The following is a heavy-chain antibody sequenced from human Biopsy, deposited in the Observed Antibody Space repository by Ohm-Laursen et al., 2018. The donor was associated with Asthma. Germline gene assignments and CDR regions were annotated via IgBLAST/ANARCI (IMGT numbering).Heavy chain of an antibody. CDR2: MYSGGTS. CDR3: ARGDSSNWSHYYFDY. Sequence: SLRLSCAASVFAVSRDHMFWVRQPPGKGLEWVSVMYSGGTSHTADSVRGRFTISRDYSKNTLYLQMHSLRAEDTAVYYCARGDSSNWSHYYFDYWGQGTLVTVSS. D-gene: IGHD3-22*01. CDR1: VFAVSRDH. J-gene: IGHJ4*02. V-gene: IGHV3-53*01.